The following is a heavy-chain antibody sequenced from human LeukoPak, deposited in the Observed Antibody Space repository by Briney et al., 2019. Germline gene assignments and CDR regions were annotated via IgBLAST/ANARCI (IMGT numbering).Heavy chain of an antibody. CDR1: GFSFRSFA. CDR2: ISASGHYI. J-gene: IGHJ6*03. Sequence: GGSLRLSCEASGFSFRSFAMSWVRQAPGKGLEWLSGISASGHYIYQADSVKGRFTISRDNSKNTLYLEINSLKVEDTAVYYCARDGSWGDYQFYFYMDVWGQGTTVTVSS. V-gene: IGHV3-23*01. CDR3: ARDGSWGDYQFYFYMDV. D-gene: IGHD2-2*01.